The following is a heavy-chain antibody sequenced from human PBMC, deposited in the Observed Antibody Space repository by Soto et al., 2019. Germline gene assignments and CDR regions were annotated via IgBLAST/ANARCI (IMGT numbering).Heavy chain of an antibody. CDR1: GFTFSSYW. Sequence: PGGSLSLSCAASGFTFSSYWMHWVRQVPGKGLEWVSAISGSGGSTYYADSVKGRFTISRDNSKNTLYLQMNSLRAEDTAVYYCATRNSQGWLVRDYWGQGTLVTVSS. CDR2: ISGSGGST. CDR3: ATRNSQGWLVRDY. V-gene: IGHV3-23*01. D-gene: IGHD6-19*01. J-gene: IGHJ4*02.